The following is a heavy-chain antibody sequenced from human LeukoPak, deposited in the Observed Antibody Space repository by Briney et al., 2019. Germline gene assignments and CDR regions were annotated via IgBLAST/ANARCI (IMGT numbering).Heavy chain of an antibody. Sequence: SETLSLTCTVSGGSISSYYWSWIRQPPGKGLEWIGYIYYSGSTNYNPSLKSRVTISVDTSKNQFSLKLSSVTAVDTAVYYCARGLYSSGWDYYYYYMDVWGKGTTVTVSS. CDR3: ARGLYSSGWDYYYYYMDV. CDR2: IYYSGST. CDR1: GGSISSYY. V-gene: IGHV4-59*01. J-gene: IGHJ6*03. D-gene: IGHD6-19*01.